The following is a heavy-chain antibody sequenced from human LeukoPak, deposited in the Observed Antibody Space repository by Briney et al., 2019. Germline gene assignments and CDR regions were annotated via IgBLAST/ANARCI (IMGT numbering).Heavy chain of an antibody. V-gene: IGHV4-34*01. CDR3: ARGYYGSGSYSD. Sequence: SETLSLTCAVYGGSFSGYYWSWIRQPPGKGLEWIGEINHSGSTNYNPSLKSRVTISVDTSKNQFSLKLSSVTAADTAVYYCARGYYGSGSYSDWGQGTLVIVSS. D-gene: IGHD3-10*01. J-gene: IGHJ4*02. CDR2: INHSGST. CDR1: GGSFSGYY.